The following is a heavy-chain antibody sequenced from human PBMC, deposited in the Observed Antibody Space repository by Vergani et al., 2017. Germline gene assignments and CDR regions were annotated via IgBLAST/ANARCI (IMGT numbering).Heavy chain of an antibody. V-gene: IGHV3-30*01. Sequence: QVQLVESGGGVVQPGRSLRLSCAASGFTFSSYAMHWVRQAPGKGLEWVAVISYDGSNKYYADSVKGRFTISRDNSKNTLYLQMNSRRAEDTAVYYCARDGDSYGTYYYYGMDVWGQGTTVTVSS. J-gene: IGHJ6*02. D-gene: IGHD5-18*01. CDR1: GFTFSSYA. CDR2: ISYDGSNK. CDR3: ARDGDSYGTYYYYGMDV.